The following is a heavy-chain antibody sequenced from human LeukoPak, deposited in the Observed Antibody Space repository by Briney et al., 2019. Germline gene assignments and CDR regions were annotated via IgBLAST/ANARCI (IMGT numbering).Heavy chain of an antibody. Sequence: SQTLSLTCALSGDSVSSNSAAWNWIRQSPSRGLEWLGRTYYRSKWYNDYEVSVKSRMTINPDTSKNQFSLQLNSVTPEDTAVYYCARDPFSSGWPRDWGQGTLVTVSS. CDR2: TYYRSKWYN. CDR3: ARDPFSSGWPRD. CDR1: GDSVSSNSAA. J-gene: IGHJ4*02. V-gene: IGHV6-1*01. D-gene: IGHD6-19*01.